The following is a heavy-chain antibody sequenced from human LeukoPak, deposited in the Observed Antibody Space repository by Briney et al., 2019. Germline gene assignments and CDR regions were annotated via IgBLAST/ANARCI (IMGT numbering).Heavy chain of an antibody. J-gene: IGHJ4*02. Sequence: PEASVKVSCKASGYTFTGYYMHWVRQAPGQGLEWMGWINPNSGGTNYAQKFQGRVTMTRDTSISTAYMELSRLRSDDTAVYYCARVATAGYSGSYEGGVSFDYWGQGTLVTVSS. CDR2: INPNSGGT. CDR1: GYTFTGYY. D-gene: IGHD1-26*01. CDR3: ARVATAGYSGSYEGGVSFDY. V-gene: IGHV1-2*02.